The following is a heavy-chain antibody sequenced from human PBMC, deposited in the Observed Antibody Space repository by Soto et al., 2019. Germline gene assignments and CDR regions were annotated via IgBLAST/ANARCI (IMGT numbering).Heavy chain of an antibody. Sequence: ASVKVSCKPSGFTFSGFYLHWVRQAPGQGVEWMGWIKPNTDDTGYAQKFQGRVTLTWDTSSSAGYLDLSRLRSDDTAVYYCARSPYSLEGDGQHYYYGMDLWGQGTTVTVSS. D-gene: IGHD2-15*01. J-gene: IGHJ6*02. CDR3: ARSPYSLEGDGQHYYYGMDL. V-gene: IGHV1-2*02. CDR2: IKPNTDDT. CDR1: GFTFSGFY.